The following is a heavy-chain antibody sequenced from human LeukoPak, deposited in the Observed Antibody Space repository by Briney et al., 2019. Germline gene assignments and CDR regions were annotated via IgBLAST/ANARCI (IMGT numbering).Heavy chain of an antibody. CDR2: IIPNLGIA. D-gene: IGHD4/OR15-4a*01. J-gene: IGHJ4*02. CDR3: ARGYGATIYYFVY. V-gene: IGHV1-69*02. Sequence: SVKVSCKASVGTFSSYTISCVRQAPGQGLEWMVRIIPNLGIANYAQKFQGRVTITADKSTSTAYMELSSLRSEDTAVYYCARGYGATIYYFVYWGQGGLVTVSS. CDR1: VGTFSSYT.